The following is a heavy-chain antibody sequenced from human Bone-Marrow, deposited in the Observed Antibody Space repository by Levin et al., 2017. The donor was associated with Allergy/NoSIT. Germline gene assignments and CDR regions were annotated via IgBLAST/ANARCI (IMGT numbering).Heavy chain of an antibody. CDR2: MNPKTGNT. CDR3: AREDCYDGTGQADY. Sequence: ASVKVSCKASGYTFINYDINWVRQATGQGLEWVGWMNPKTGNTGYAQRFQGRVTMTRDTVINTAYMELSSLRSDDTAVYYCAREDCYDGTGQADYWGQGTLVTVSS. V-gene: IGHV1-8*01. J-gene: IGHJ4*02. CDR1: GYTFINYD. D-gene: IGHD3-22*01.